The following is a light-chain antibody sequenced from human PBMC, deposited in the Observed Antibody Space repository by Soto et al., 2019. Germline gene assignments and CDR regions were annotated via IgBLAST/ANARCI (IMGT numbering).Light chain of an antibody. Sequence: QSVLTQPPSASEAPRQRATISCSGSSSNIGNNAVNWYQQLPGKAPKLLIYYDDLLPSGVSDRFSGSKSGTSASLAISGLQSEDEADYYCAAWDDSLNGVVFGGGTKLTVL. CDR3: AAWDDSLNGVV. CDR1: SSNIGNNA. CDR2: YDD. V-gene: IGLV1-36*01. J-gene: IGLJ2*01.